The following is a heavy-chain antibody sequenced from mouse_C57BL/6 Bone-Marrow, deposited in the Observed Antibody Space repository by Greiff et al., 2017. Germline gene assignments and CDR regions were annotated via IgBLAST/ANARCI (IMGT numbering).Heavy chain of an antibody. CDR1: GYPFTSYW. J-gene: IGHJ4*01. CDR3: ARDDFYAMDY. V-gene: IGHV1-55*01. CDR2: IYPGSGST. Sequence: QVQLQQPGAELVQPGASVKMSCKASGYPFTSYWITWVQQRPGQGLEWLGDIYPGSGSTNSNEKFTSKATLTVDTSSSTAYMQLSSLTSEDAAVYYGARDDFYAMDYWGQGTSVTVSS.